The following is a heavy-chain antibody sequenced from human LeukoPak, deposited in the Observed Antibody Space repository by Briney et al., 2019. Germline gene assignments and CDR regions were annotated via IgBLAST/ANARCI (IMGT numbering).Heavy chain of an antibody. CDR2: MFYTGST. CDR3: ARGRDDIFTAPWDY. V-gene: IGHV4-39*07. CDR1: GGSIRSSIYY. D-gene: IGHD3-9*01. Sequence: SETLSLTCTVSGGSIRSSIYYWGWIRQPPGRGLEWIGSMFYTGSTYYNPSLKSRVTILVDTSKNQFSLTLSSVTVADTAVYYCARGRDDIFTAPWDYWGQGILDTVSS. J-gene: IGHJ4*02.